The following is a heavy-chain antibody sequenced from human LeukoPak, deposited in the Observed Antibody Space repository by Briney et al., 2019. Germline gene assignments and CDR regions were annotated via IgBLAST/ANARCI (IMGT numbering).Heavy chain of an antibody. CDR2: IYWDDDK. V-gene: IGHV2-5*02. CDR1: GFSLIISGVG. J-gene: IGHJ4*02. CDR3: AHRRDDILTENFDY. D-gene: IGHD3-9*01. Sequence: SGPTLVKPTQTLTLTCTFSGFSLIISGVGVGWIRQPPGKALEWLALIYWDDDKRYNPSLKSRLTITKDTSKNQVVLTMTNMDPVDTATYYCAHRRDDILTENFDYWGQGTLVTVSS.